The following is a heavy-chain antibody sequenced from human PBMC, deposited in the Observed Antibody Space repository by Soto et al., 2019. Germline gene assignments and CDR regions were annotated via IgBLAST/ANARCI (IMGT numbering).Heavy chain of an antibody. V-gene: IGHV4-61*01. CDR1: GGSVSSGSYY. D-gene: IGHD6-19*01. Sequence: QVQLQESGPGLVKPSETLSLTCTVSGGSVSSGSYYWSWIRQPPGKGLEWIGYIYYSGSTNYNPSRKSRVTISVDTSKNQFSRKLSSVTAADTAVYSGARGIEGWYQGRYYYGMDVWGQGTTVTVSS. CDR3: ARGIEGWYQGRYYYGMDV. J-gene: IGHJ6*02. CDR2: IYYSGST.